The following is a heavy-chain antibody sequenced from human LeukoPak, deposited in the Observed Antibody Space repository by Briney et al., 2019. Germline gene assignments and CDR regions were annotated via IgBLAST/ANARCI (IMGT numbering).Heavy chain of an antibody. CDR1: GFTFGDYA. Sequence: PGGSLRLSCTASGFTFGDYAMSWVRQAPGKGLEWVGFIRSKAYGGTTEYAASVKGRFTISRDDSKSIAYLQMNSLKTEDTAVYYCTRVAAAGTGWFDPWGQRTLVTVSS. V-gene: IGHV3-49*04. D-gene: IGHD6-13*01. CDR2: IRSKAYGGTT. J-gene: IGHJ5*02. CDR3: TRVAAAGTGWFDP.